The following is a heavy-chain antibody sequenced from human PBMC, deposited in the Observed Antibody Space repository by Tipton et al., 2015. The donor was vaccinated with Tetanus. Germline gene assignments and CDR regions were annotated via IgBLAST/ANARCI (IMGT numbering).Heavy chain of an antibody. CDR1: GFIFSSYG. J-gene: IGHJ4*02. Sequence: SLRLSCAASGFIFSSYGIHWVRQAPGKGLEWVAVSWYDGTDNYYADSMKGRFTISRDNSKNTLYLQMKRLRAEDTAVYYCAREADCSGGSCFSGEVDNWGQGTQGTVSS. D-gene: IGHD2-15*01. CDR2: SWYDGTDN. V-gene: IGHV3-33*01. CDR3: AREADCSGGSCFSGEVDN.